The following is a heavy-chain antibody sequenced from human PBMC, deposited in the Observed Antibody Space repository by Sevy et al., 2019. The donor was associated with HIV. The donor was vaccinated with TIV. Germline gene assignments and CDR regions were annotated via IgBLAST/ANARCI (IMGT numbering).Heavy chain of an antibody. J-gene: IGHJ6*02. Sequence: GGSLRLSCAASGFTFSSYWMSWVRQAPGKGLEWVANIKQDGSEKYHVDSVKGRFTISRDNAKNSLYLQMNSLRAEDTAVYYCARRNVGRGITIFGVVTEPYYYGMDVWGQGTTVTVSS. V-gene: IGHV3-7*01. CDR3: ARRNVGRGITIFGVVTEPYYYGMDV. D-gene: IGHD3-3*01. CDR2: IKQDGSEK. CDR1: GFTFSSYW.